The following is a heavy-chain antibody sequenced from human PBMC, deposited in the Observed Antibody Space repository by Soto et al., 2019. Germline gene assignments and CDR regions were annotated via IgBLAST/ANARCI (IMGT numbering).Heavy chain of an antibody. CDR3: ATSGGGWYLY. D-gene: IGHD6-19*01. V-gene: IGHV1-8*01. CDR1: GYTFTSYD. Sequence: QVQLVQSGAEVKKPGASVKVSCKASGYTFTSYDINWVRQATGQGLEWMGWLNTNSGNTGFAQKFQGRVTLTRNTSVNTAYIGLSSVRSDDTAIYYCATSGGGWYLYWGQGTLVTVSS. J-gene: IGHJ4*02. CDR2: LNTNSGNT.